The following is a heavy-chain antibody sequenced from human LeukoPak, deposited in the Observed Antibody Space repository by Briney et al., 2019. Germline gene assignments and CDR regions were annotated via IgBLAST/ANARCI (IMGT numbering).Heavy chain of an antibody. CDR1: GYSFTSYW. V-gene: IGHV5-51*01. J-gene: IGHJ5*02. Sequence: GESLKISCKGSGYSFTSYWIGWVRQMPGKGLEWMGIIYSGDSDTRYSPSFQGQVTISADKSISTAYLQWSSLKASDTAMYYCARLRSTAKPIPWFDPWGQGTLVTVSS. D-gene: IGHD2-21*02. CDR2: IYSGDSDT. CDR3: ARLRSTAKPIPWFDP.